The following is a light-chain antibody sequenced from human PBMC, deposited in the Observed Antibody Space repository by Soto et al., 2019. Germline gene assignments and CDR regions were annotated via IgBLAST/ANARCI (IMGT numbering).Light chain of an antibody. Sequence: DIQMTQSPSTLSASVGDKVTITCRASQSISSRLAWYQQKPGKAPNLLIFKASSLESGVPSRFSGSGSGTEFTLTISSLQPDDFATYYCQQYNSYLTWTFGQGTKVELK. CDR3: QQYNSYLTWT. V-gene: IGKV1-5*03. CDR2: KAS. J-gene: IGKJ1*01. CDR1: QSISSR.